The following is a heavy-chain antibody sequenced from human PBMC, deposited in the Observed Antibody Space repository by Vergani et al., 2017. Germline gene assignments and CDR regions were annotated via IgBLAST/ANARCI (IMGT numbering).Heavy chain of an antibody. CDR2: IYTSGST. V-gene: IGHV4-61*02. CDR3: ARDWWGIGNYYGMDV. D-gene: IGHD2-15*01. Sequence: QVQLQESGPGLVKPSQTLSLTCTVPGGSISSGSYYWSWIRQPAGKGLEWIGRIYTSGSTNYNPSLKSRVTISVDTSKNQFSLKLSSVTAADTAVYYCARDWWGIGNYYGMDVGGQGTTVTVSS. J-gene: IGHJ6*01. CDR1: GGSISSGSYY.